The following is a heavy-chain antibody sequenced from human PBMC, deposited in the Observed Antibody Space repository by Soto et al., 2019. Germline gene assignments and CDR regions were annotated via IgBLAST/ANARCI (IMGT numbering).Heavy chain of an antibody. V-gene: IGHV1-69*12. CDR1: GGTFSNYP. CDR2: IIPIFGTT. Sequence: QVQLVQSGAEVKKPGSSVKVSCKASGGTFSNYPISWVRQAPGQGLEWMGGIIPIFGTTNYAQKFQGRVTFTADESTSTAYMELSSLRSEDTAVFYCARGNHRWLQLWYFDLWGRGTLVTVSS. D-gene: IGHD5-12*01. CDR3: ARGNHRWLQLWYFDL. J-gene: IGHJ2*01.